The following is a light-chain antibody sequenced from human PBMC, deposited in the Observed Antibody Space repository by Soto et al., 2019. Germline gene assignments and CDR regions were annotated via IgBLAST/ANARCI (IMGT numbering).Light chain of an antibody. J-gene: IGKJ1*01. CDR1: QSVSSN. Sequence: EIVMTQSPATLSVSPGERATLSCRASQSVSSNLAWYQQKPGQAPRLLIYGASTRATGIPARFSGSGSGTEFTLTISSLQFEDFAASSSQHYNHSPHTFGPGTKV. V-gene: IGKV3-15*01. CDR3: QHYNHSPHT. CDR2: GAS.